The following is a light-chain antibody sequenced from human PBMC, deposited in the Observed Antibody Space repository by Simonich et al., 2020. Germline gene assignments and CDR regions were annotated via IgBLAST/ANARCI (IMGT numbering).Light chain of an antibody. Sequence: QSALTQPASVSGSPGQSITIPCTGTSSDVGSYNLVSRYQQHPGKAPQLMIYEGSKRPSGVSNRCSCSKSGNTASLTISGLQAEDEADYYCSSYTSSSTLVFGGGTKLTVL. CDR2: EGS. J-gene: IGLJ2*01. V-gene: IGLV2-14*02. CDR3: SSYTSSSTLV. CDR1: SSDVGSYNL.